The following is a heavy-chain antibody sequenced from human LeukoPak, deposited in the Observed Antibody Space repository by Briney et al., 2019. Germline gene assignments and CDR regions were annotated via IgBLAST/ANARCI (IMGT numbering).Heavy chain of an antibody. CDR2: ISYDGSNK. CDR3: AKGGTIYSGSYSDAFDI. CDR1: GFIFSSYA. D-gene: IGHD1-26*01. J-gene: IGHJ3*02. V-gene: IGHV3-30*04. Sequence: EGSLRLSCAASGFIFSSYAMHWVRQAPGKGLEWVAVISYDGSNKYYADSVKGRFTISRDNSKNTLYLQMNSLRAEDTAVYYCAKGGTIYSGSYSDAFDIWGQGTMVTVSS.